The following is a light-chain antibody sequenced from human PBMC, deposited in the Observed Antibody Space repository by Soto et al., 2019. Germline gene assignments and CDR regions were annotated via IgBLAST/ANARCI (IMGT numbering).Light chain of an antibody. V-gene: IGKV3-15*01. CDR1: QSVSSN. CDR2: GAS. J-gene: IGKJ4*01. CDR3: QQYNNWPLT. Sequence: MVMTQSPATLSVSPGERATLSCRASQSVSSNLAWYQQKPGQAPRRLIYGASTRATGIPARFSGSGSGAEFTLTISSLQSEDFAIYYCQQYNNWPLTFGGGTKVDIK.